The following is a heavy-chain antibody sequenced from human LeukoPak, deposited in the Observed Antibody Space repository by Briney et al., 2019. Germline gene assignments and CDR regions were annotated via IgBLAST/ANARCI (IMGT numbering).Heavy chain of an antibody. CDR3: ARGSRGYYYYDSSGYYYFDY. J-gene: IGHJ4*02. CDR2: IYYSGST. Sequence: SETLSLTCTVSGGSISSYYWSWIRQHPGKGLEWIGYIYYSGSTYYNPSLKSRVTISVDTSKNQFSLKLSSVTAADTAVYYCARGSRGYYYYDSSGYYYFDYWGQGTLVTVSS. D-gene: IGHD3-22*01. CDR1: GGSISSYY. V-gene: IGHV4-59*12.